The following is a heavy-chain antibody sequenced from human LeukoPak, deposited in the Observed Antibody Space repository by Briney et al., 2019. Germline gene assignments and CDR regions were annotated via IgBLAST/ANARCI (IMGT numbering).Heavy chain of an antibody. CDR1: GGSISSSSYY. V-gene: IGHV4-39*07. CDR3: ARGGSSFDY. Sequence: SETLSLTCTVSGGSISSSSYYWGWIRQPPGKGLEWIGSIYYSGSTYYNPSLKSRVTISVDTSKNQFSLKLSSVTAADTAVYYCARGGSSFDYWGQGTLVTVSS. D-gene: IGHD6-6*01. CDR2: IYYSGST. J-gene: IGHJ4*02.